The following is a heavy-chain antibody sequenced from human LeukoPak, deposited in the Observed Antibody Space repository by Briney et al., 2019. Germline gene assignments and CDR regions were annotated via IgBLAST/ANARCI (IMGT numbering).Heavy chain of an antibody. V-gene: IGHV3-33*06. D-gene: IGHD3-16*01. Sequence: PGRSLRLSCAASGFTFSSYGMHWVRQAPGKGLEWVAVIWYDGSNKYYADSVKGRFTISRDNSKNTLYLQMNSLRAEDTAVYHCAKEATDYVWGSYRPGPFDYWGQGTLVTVSS. CDR1: GFTFSSYG. CDR3: AKEATDYVWGSYRPGPFDY. CDR2: IWYDGSNK. J-gene: IGHJ4*02.